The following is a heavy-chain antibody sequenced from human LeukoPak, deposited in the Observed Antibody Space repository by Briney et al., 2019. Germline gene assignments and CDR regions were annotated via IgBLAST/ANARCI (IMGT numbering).Heavy chain of an antibody. V-gene: IGHV3-21*04. J-gene: IGHJ6*02. D-gene: IGHD2-15*01. CDR1: GFTFSSYS. Sequence: GGSLRLSCAASGFTFSSYSMNWVRQAPGKGLEWVSSISSSSSYIYYADSVKGRFTISRDNAKNSLYLQMNSLRAEDTAVYHCTTLEGYCSGGSCPYYYYGMDVWGQGTTVTVSS. CDR3: TTLEGYCSGGSCPYYYYGMDV. CDR2: ISSSSSYI.